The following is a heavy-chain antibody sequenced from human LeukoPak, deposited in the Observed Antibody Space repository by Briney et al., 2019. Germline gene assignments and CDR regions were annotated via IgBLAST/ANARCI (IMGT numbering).Heavy chain of an antibody. CDR3: ARGELWLDY. J-gene: IGHJ4*02. V-gene: IGHV3-30-3*01. D-gene: IGHD3-10*01. CDR1: GFTFSSYA. CDR2: ISYDGSNK. Sequence: GGSLRLSCAASGFTFSSYAMHWVRQAPGKGLEWVAVISYDGSNKYYADSVKGRFTISRDNSENTLYLQMNSLRAEDTAVYYCARGELWLDYWGQGTLVTVSS.